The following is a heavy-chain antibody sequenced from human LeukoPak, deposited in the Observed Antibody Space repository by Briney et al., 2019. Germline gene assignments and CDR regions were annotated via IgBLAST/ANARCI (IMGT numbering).Heavy chain of an antibody. CDR2: ISGSGGST. Sequence: GGSLRLSCAASGFTFDDYAMHWVRQAPGKGLEWASAISGSGGSTYYADSVKGRFTISRDNSKNTLYLQMNSLRAEDTAVYYCAREGQAMVYDYWGQGTLVTVSS. J-gene: IGHJ4*02. CDR3: AREGQAMVYDY. D-gene: IGHD5-18*01. V-gene: IGHV3-23*01. CDR1: GFTFDDYA.